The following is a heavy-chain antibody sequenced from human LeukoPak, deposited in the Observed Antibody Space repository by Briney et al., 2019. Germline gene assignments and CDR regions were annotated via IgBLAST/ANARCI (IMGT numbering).Heavy chain of an antibody. CDR1: GYTFTSYY. D-gene: IGHD3-9*01. CDR3: AVLRYFGWDAFDI. Sequence: ASVKVSCKASGYTFTSYYLHWVRQATGQGLEWMGWMNPNSGNTGYAQKFQGRVTITRNTSISTAYMELSSLRSEDTAVYYCAVLRYFGWDAFDIWGQGTMVTVSS. CDR2: MNPNSGNT. V-gene: IGHV1-8*03. J-gene: IGHJ3*02.